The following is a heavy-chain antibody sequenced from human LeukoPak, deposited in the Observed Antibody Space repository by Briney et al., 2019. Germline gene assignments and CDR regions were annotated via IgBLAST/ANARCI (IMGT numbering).Heavy chain of an antibody. CDR1: GYTFTSYG. CDR3: ARDRSVTMVRGPDY. J-gene: IGHJ4*02. CDR2: ISAYNGNT. Sequence: ASVEVSCKASGYTFTSYGISWVRQAPGQGLERMGWISAYNGNTNYAQKLQGRVTMTTDTSTSTAYMELRSLRSDDTAVYYCARDRSVTMVRGPDYWGQGTLVTVSS. D-gene: IGHD3-10*01. V-gene: IGHV1-18*01.